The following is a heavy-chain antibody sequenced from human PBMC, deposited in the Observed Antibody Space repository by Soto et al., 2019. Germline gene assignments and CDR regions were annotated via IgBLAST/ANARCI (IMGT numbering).Heavy chain of an antibody. CDR3: ARDGDYSNYEDGLYFDY. D-gene: IGHD4-4*01. V-gene: IGHV3-30-3*01. J-gene: IGHJ4*02. CDR1: GFTFSSYA. CDR2: ISYDGSNK. Sequence: GGSLRLSCAASGFTFSSYAMHWVRQAPGKGLEWVAVISYDGSNKYYADSVKGRFTISRDNSKNTLYLQMNSLRAEDTAVYYCARDGDYSNYEDGLYFDYWGQGTLVTVSS.